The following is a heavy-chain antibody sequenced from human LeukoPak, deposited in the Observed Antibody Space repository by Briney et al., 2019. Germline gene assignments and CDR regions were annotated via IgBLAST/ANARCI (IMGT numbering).Heavy chain of an antibody. D-gene: IGHD3-3*01. J-gene: IGHJ4*02. CDR1: GFTFSNAW. CDR3: RWSAYSFDY. CDR2: IKSKTDGGTT. V-gene: IGHV3-15*01. Sequence: AGGSLRLSCAASGFTFSNAWMSWVRQAPGKGLEWVGHIKSKTDGGTTDYAVPVQGRFTISRDDSKNTLYLQMNSLKTEDTAVYYCRWSAYSFDYWGQGTLVTVSS.